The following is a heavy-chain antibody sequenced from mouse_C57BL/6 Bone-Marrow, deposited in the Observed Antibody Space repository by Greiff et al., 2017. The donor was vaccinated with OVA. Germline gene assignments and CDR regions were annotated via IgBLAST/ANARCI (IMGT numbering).Heavy chain of an antibody. J-gene: IGHJ1*03. CDR2: IHPNSGST. CDR1: GHTFTSYW. V-gene: IGHV1-64*01. D-gene: IGHD2-2*01. CDR3: ASPLWLRRKDWYFDV. Sequence: QVQLQQPGAELVKPGASVKLSCKASGHTFTSYWMHWVKQRPGQGLEWIGMIHPNSGSTNYNEKFKSKATLTVDKSSSTAYMQLSSLTSEDSAVYYCASPLWLRRKDWYFDVWGTGTTVTVSS.